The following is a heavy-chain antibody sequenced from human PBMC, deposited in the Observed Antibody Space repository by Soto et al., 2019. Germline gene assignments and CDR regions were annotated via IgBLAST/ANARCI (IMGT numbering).Heavy chain of an antibody. V-gene: IGHV4-31*03. CDR2: IYYSGST. CDR3: ASLPYGSGIHYFDY. D-gene: IGHD3-10*01. Sequence: LSLTCTVSGGSISSGGYCWSWIRQHPGKGLEWIGYIYYSGSTYYNPSLKSRVTISVDTSKNQFSLKLSSVTAADTAVYYCASLPYGSGIHYFDYWGQGTLVTVSS. CDR1: GGSISSGGYC. J-gene: IGHJ4*02.